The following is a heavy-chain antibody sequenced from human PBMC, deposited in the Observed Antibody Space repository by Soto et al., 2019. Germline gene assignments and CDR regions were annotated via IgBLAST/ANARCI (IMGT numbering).Heavy chain of an antibody. D-gene: IGHD6-13*01. J-gene: IGHJ6*02. CDR3: ARGGIAAAGIYYYYGMDV. Sequence: ASVKVSCKASGYTFTGYYMHWVRQAPGQGLEWMGWINPNSGGTNYAQKFQGWVTMTRDTSISTAYMELSRLRSDDTAVYYCARGGIAAAGIYYYYGMDVWGQGTKVTVSS. V-gene: IGHV1-2*04. CDR1: GYTFTGYY. CDR2: INPNSGGT.